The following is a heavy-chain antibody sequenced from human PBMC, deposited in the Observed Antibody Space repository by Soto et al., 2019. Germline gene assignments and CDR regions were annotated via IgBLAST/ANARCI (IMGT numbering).Heavy chain of an antibody. CDR3: AVSIVVEPAANWNYFDY. CDR1: GYTFTSYA. V-gene: IGHV1-3*01. D-gene: IGHD2-2*01. CDR2: INAGNGNT. J-gene: IGHJ4*02. Sequence: ASVKVSCKASGYTFTSYAMHWVRQAPGERLEWMGWINAGNGNTKYSQKFQGRVTITRDTSASTAYMELSSLRSEDTAVYYCAVSIVVEPAANWNYFDYWGQGTLVTVSS.